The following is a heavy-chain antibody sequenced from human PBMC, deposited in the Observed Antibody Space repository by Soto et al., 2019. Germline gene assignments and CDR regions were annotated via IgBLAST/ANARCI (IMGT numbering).Heavy chain of an antibody. CDR1: GGTFSSYA. V-gene: IGHV1-69*13. CDR2: IIPIFGTA. J-gene: IGHJ6*02. CDR3: ALLEAMDPHYYYGMDV. Sequence: SVKVSCKASGGTFSSYAISWVRQAPGQGLEWMGGIIPIFGTANYAQKFQGRVTITADESTSTAYMELSSLRSEDTAVYYCALLEAMDPHYYYGMDVWGQGTTVTVSS. D-gene: IGHD5-18*01.